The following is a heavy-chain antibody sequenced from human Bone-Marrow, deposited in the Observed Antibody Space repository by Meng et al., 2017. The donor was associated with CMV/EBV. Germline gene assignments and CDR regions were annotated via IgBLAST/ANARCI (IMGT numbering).Heavy chain of an antibody. CDR3: AGARNEGEPDGTKIKYYNDGMDV. D-gene: IGHD6-13*01. CDR1: GYTFTGYY. Sequence: ASVKVSCKASGYTFTGYYMHWVRQAPRQGLEWMGWINPNSGGTNYAQKFQGRVTMTRDTSISTAYMELSSLTFDDTAVYDCAGARNEGEPDGTKIKYYNDGMDVWGQGTTVTVSS. J-gene: IGHJ6*02. V-gene: IGHV1-2*02. CDR2: INPNSGGT.